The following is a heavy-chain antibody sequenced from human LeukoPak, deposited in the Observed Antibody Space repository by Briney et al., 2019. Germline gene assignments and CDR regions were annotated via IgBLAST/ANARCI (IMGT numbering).Heavy chain of an antibody. CDR3: TRSGVLRYFDWSLEFDY. CDR2: IRSKAYGGTT. Sequence: GGSLRLSCAASGFTFSSYSMNWVRQAPGKGLEWVGFIRSKAYGGTTEYAASVKGRFTISRDDSKSIAYLQMNSLKTEDTAVYYCTRSGVLRYFDWSLEFDYWGQGTLVTVSS. D-gene: IGHD3-9*01. V-gene: IGHV3-49*04. J-gene: IGHJ4*02. CDR1: GFTFSSYS.